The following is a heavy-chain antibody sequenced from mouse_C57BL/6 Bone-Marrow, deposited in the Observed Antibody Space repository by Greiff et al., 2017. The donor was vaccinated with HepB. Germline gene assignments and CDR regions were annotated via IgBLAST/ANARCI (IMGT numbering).Heavy chain of an antibody. CDR3: ARGRYDYDGYAMDY. J-gene: IGHJ4*01. CDR1: GFTFSSYG. V-gene: IGHV5-6*01. CDR2: ISSGGSYT. Sequence: EVQRVESGGDLVKPGGSLKLSCAASGFTFSSYGMSWVRQTPDKRLEWVATISSGGSYTYYPDSVQGRFTISRDNAKNTLYLHMSSLKSEDTAMYYCARGRYDYDGYAMDYWGQGTSVTVSS. D-gene: IGHD2-4*01.